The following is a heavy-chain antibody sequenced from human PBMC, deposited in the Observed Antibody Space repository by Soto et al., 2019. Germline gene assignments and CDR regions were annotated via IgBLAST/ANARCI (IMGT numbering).Heavy chain of an antibody. CDR2: ISANDGNT. Sequence: QVQLVQSGAEVKKPGASVKVSCKASGYTFRIYGITWVRQAPGQGLEWMGWISANDGNTHYAQKFQGRVTMTTDTSTSTAYMEVRSLRSDDPAVYYCARKGTGAPVDSWGQGTLVTVSS. J-gene: IGHJ4*02. CDR3: ARKGTGAPVDS. D-gene: IGHD1-1*01. V-gene: IGHV1-18*01. CDR1: GYTFRIYG.